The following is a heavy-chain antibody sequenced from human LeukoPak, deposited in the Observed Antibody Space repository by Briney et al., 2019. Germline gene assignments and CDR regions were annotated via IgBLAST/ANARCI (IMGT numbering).Heavy chain of an antibody. V-gene: IGHV4-59*01. Sequence: EALLLTITVPLHYIRCYHWRWIRQPPGKVLGSIGYIYYSDSPNSNLSLKSHHTISHDPSHNQFALKLSSVTAADTAVYYCAREYGGGMASYDILTGSTRDAFDIWGKGTMVTVSS. J-gene: IGHJ3*02. CDR2: IYYSDSP. CDR3: AREYGGGMASYDILTGSTRDAFDI. CDR1: LHYIRCYH. D-gene: IGHD3-9*01.